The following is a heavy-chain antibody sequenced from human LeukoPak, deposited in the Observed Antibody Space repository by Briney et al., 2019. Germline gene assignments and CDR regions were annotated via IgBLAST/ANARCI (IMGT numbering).Heavy chain of an antibody. CDR1: GFTFSNSW. D-gene: IGHD3-10*01. J-gene: IGHJ6*02. V-gene: IGHV3-7*05. Sequence: GGSLRLSCTASGFTFSNSWMNWVRQAPGKGLEWVANIKDNGREQYYLDSVKGRFTISRDNAKNSLYLQMNSLRVEDTAMYYCARDPAMVRGTYYYYYYGMDVWGQGTTVTVSS. CDR3: ARDPAMVRGTYYYYYYGMDV. CDR2: IKDNGREQ.